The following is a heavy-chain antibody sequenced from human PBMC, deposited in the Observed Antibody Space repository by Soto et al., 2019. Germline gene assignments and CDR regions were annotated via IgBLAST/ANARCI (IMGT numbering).Heavy chain of an antibody. J-gene: IGHJ6*02. V-gene: IGHV1-69*13. CDR2: IIPIFGTA. Sequence: ASVKVSCKASGGTFSSYAISWVRQAPGQGLEWMGGIIPIFGTANYAQKFQGRVTITADESTSTAYMELSSLRSEDTAVYYCARGERSNTLYYYYYGMDVWGQGTTVTVSS. CDR1: GGTFSSYA. CDR3: ARGERSNTLYYYYYGMDV. D-gene: IGHD1-1*01.